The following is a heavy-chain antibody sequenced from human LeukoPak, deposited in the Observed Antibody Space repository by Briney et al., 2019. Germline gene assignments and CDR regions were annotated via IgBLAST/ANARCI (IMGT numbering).Heavy chain of an antibody. V-gene: IGHV3-23*01. CDR1: GFTFSSYA. J-gene: IGHJ4*02. D-gene: IGHD3-3*01. CDR2: ISGSGGST. CDR3: AKDPLNYDFWSGYPHYFDY. Sequence: GGSLRLSCAASGFTFSSYAMSWVRQAPGKGLEWVSAISGSGGSTYYADSVQGRFTISRDNSKNTLYLQMNSLRAEDTAVYYCAKDPLNYDFWSGYPHYFDYWGQGTLVTVSS.